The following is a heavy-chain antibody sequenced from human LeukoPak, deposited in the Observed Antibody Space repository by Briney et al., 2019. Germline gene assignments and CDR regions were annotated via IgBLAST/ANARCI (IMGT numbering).Heavy chain of an antibody. V-gene: IGHV3-23*01. Sequence: GGSLRLSCAASGFSFSNYGMNWVRQAPGKGLEWVSAISRSGDSTYYAASVKGRFTISRDNSENTLFLQMNSLRAEDTAVYFCAKRGVVIRVILVGFHKEAYYFDSWGQGALVTVSS. D-gene: IGHD3-22*01. J-gene: IGHJ4*02. CDR3: AKRGVVIRVILVGFHKEAYYFDS. CDR2: ISRSGDST. CDR1: GFSFSNYG.